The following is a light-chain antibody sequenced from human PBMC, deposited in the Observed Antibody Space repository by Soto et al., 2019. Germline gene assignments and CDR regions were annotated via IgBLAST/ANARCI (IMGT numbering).Light chain of an antibody. CDR3: ISYAGSNNYV. V-gene: IGLV2-8*01. CDR2: EVS. Sequence: VLTQPPSASGSPGQSVTISCTGTSSDVGGYSSVAWFQHHPGKAPKLMIYEVSKRPSGVPDRFSGSKSGNTASLTVSGLQAEDEADYYCISYAGSNNYVFGTGTKVTVL. J-gene: IGLJ1*01. CDR1: SSDVGGYSS.